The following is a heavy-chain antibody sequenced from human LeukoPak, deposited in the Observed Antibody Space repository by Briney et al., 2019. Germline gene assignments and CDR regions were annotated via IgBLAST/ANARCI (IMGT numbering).Heavy chain of an antibody. Sequence: ASVKVSCKASGYTFTSYYMHWVRQAPGQGLEWMGIINPSGGSTSYAQKFQGRVTMTRDMSTSTVYMELSSLRSEDTAVYYCARGGIAARPPPSYYFDYWGQETLVIVSS. J-gene: IGHJ4*02. CDR2: INPSGGST. V-gene: IGHV1-46*01. D-gene: IGHD6-6*01. CDR1: GYTFTSYY. CDR3: ARGGIAARPPPSYYFDY.